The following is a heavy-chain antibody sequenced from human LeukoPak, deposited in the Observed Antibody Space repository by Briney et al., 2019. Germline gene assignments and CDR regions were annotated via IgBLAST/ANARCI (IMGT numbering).Heavy chain of an antibody. CDR1: GGSISSYY. Sequence: SETLSLTCTVSGGSISSYYWSWIRQPPGKGLEWIGYIYYSGSTSYNPSLKSRVTISVDTSKNQFSLNLGSVTAADTPVYYCARHGDYGDYFDYWGQGTLVTVSS. CDR3: ARHGDYGDYFDY. D-gene: IGHD4-17*01. V-gene: IGHV4-59*08. J-gene: IGHJ4*02. CDR2: IYYSGST.